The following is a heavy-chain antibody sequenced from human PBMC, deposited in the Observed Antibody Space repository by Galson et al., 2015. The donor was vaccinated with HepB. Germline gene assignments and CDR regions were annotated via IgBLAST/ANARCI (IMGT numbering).Heavy chain of an antibody. V-gene: IGHV5-10-1*01. J-gene: IGHJ3*02. CDR1: GYSFTSYW. CDR2: IDPSDSYT. Sequence: QSGAEVKEPGESLRISCKGSGYSFTSYWISWVRQMPGKGLEWMGRIDPSDSYTNYSPSFQGHVTISADKSISTAYLQWSSLKASDTAMYYCASPNGSYYYDSSGYSDAFDIWGQGTMVTVSS. D-gene: IGHD3-22*01. CDR3: ASPNGSYYYDSSGYSDAFDI.